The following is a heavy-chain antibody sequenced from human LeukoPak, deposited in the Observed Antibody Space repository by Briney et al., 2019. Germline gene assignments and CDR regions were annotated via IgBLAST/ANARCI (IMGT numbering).Heavy chain of an antibody. V-gene: IGHV3-7*05. J-gene: IGHJ4*02. CDR3: ARDSSGWLDY. CDR2: IKQDGSQK. Sequence: HSGGSLRLSCAASGFTFSTYWMAWVRQAPGKGLEWVANIKQDGSQKNYVDSVKGRFTISRDSAKNSLYLQMNSLRAEDTAAYYCARDSSGWLDYWGQGTLVTVSS. D-gene: IGHD6-19*01. CDR1: GFTFSTYW.